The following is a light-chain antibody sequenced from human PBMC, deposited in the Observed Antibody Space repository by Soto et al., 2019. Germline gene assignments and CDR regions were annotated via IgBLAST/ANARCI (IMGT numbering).Light chain of an antibody. Sequence: QSPLTQPASVSGSPGQSITISCTGTSSDVGGYNYVSWYQQHPGKAPKLMIYDVSNRPSGVSNRFSGSKSGNTASLTISGLKAEDEADYYCSSYTSSTTVVFRGGTKLTVL. V-gene: IGLV2-14*01. CDR3: SSYTSSTTVV. CDR2: DVS. CDR1: SSDVGGYNY. J-gene: IGLJ2*01.